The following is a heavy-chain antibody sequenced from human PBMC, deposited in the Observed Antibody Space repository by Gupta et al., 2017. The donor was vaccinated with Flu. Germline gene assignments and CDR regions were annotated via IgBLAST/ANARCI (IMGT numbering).Heavy chain of an antibody. Sequence: EVQLLESGGGLVQPGGSLRLSCAASGFTFSSYAMSWVRQAPGKGLEWVSAISGSGGSTYYADSVKGRFTISRDNSKNTLYLQMNSLRAEDTAVYYCAKDDGSPWDSSSGVFDYWGQGTLVTVSS. CDR2: ISGSGGST. J-gene: IGHJ4*02. CDR1: GFTFSSYA. V-gene: IGHV3-23*01. D-gene: IGHD6-6*01. CDR3: AKDDGSPWDSSSGVFDY.